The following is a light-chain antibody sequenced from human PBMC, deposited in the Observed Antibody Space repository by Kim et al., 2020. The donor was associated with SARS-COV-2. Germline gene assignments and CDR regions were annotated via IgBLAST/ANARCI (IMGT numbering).Light chain of an antibody. CDR1: QSVSSN. CDR2: GAS. CDR3: QQYNNWPPICT. V-gene: IGKV3-15*01. Sequence: PGETATRAGRARQSVSSNVVWYQQKPGQAPRLLIYGASSRATGIPARFSGSGSGTEFPLTISSLQSEDFAFYYCQQYNNWPPICTFGPGTKVDIK. J-gene: IGKJ3*01.